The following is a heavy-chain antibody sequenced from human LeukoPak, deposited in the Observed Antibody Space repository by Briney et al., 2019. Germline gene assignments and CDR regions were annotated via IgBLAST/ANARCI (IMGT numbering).Heavy chain of an antibody. CDR1: GGSFSGYY. CDR2: INHSGST. D-gene: IGHD2-2*01. Sequence: SETLPLTCAVYGGSFSGYYWSWIRQPPGKGLEWIGEINHSGSTNYNPSLKSRVTISVDTSKNQFSLKLSSVTAADTAVYYCARGPDIVVVPAARGTSYGMDVWGQGTTVTVSS. J-gene: IGHJ6*02. CDR3: ARGPDIVVVPAARGTSYGMDV. V-gene: IGHV4-34*01.